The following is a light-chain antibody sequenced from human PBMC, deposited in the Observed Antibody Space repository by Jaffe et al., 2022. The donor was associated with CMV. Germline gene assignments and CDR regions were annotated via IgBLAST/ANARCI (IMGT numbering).Light chain of an antibody. J-gene: IGLJ2*01. Sequence: QSALTQPPSVSGSPGQSVTISCTGTSSDVGSYNRVSWYQQPPGTAPKLMIYEVSNRPSGVPDRFSGSKSGNTASLTISGLQAEDEADYYCSSYTSNVVFGGGTKLTVL. CDR3: SSYTSNVV. CDR2: EVS. V-gene: IGLV2-18*02. CDR1: SSDVGSYNR.